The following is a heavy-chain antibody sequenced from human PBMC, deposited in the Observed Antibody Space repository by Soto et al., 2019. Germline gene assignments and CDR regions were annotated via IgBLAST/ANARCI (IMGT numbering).Heavy chain of an antibody. CDR2: INPILSMS. Sequence: QVQLVQSGAEVKRPGSSVKVSCKASGDTFTFYSINWVRQAPGLGLGWMGRINPILSMSNYAQRFQGRVTMPADKSTSTAYMELSSLRSEDTAIYYCASSYGSGYRAFDYWGQGALVTVSS. CDR3: ASSYGSGYRAFDY. V-gene: IGHV1-69*02. D-gene: IGHD3-10*01. J-gene: IGHJ4*02. CDR1: GDTFTFYS.